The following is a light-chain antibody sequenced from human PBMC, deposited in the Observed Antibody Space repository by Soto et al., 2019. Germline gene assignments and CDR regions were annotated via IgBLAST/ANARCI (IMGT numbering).Light chain of an antibody. CDR2: GAS. CDR3: QQYGRSPLT. CDR1: QSVSSSY. J-gene: IGKJ4*01. Sequence: EMVLTQSPGTLSLSPGERATLSSRASQSVSSSYLAWYQQKPGQAPRLLIYGASSRATGIPDRFSGSGSGTDFTLTISRLQPEDFAVYYCQQYGRSPLTFGGGTKVEIK. V-gene: IGKV3-20*01.